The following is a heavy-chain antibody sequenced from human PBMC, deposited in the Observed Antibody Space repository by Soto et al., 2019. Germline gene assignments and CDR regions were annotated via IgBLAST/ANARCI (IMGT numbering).Heavy chain of an antibody. CDR2: IIPILGIA. J-gene: IGHJ6*03. Sequence: QVQLVQSGAEVKKPGSSVKVSCKASGGTFSSYTISWVRQAPGQGLEWMGRIIPILGIANYAQKFQGRVTITADKSTSTAYMELSSLRSEDTAVYYCARGRRLTGPYYYYYYMDVWGKGTTVTVSS. D-gene: IGHD3-9*01. CDR3: ARGRRLTGPYYYYYYMDV. V-gene: IGHV1-69*02. CDR1: GGTFSSYT.